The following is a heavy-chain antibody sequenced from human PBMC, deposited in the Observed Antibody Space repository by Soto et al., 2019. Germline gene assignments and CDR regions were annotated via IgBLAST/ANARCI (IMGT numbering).Heavy chain of an antibody. Sequence: PGESLKISCKGSGYSFSNYWIGWVRQMPGKGLEWMGIIYPGDSDTRYSPSFQGQVTISVDKSISTAYLQWSSLKASDTAMYYCERRGSRWSDNWFDPWGQGTLVTVSS. J-gene: IGHJ5*02. V-gene: IGHV5-51*01. D-gene: IGHD6-19*01. CDR2: IYPGDSDT. CDR1: GYSFSNYW. CDR3: ERRGSRWSDNWFDP.